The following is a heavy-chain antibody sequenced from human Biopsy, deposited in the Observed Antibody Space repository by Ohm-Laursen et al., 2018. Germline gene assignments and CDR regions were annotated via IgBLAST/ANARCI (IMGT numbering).Heavy chain of an antibody. J-gene: IGHJ4*02. D-gene: IGHD3-22*01. CDR1: GYTFISFG. Sequence: SVNVSCKASGYTFISFGITWVRQAPGQGLEWVGYIGGDNGDTKYAQKFQGRVTMTTDTSTSTAYMELRSLRSDDTAFYYCARDGKYDSRGYWGPGTLVTVSS. CDR3: ARDGKYDSRGY. CDR2: IGGDNGDT. V-gene: IGHV1-18*01.